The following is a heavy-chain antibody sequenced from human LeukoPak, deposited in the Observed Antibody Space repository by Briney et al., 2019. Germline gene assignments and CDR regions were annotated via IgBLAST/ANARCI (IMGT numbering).Heavy chain of an antibody. CDR3: AKDRAVAGTSSWFDP. D-gene: IGHD6-19*01. CDR1: GFTFSSYA. CDR2: ISGSGGST. Sequence: GGSLRLSCAASGFTFSSYAMSWVRQAPGKGLEWVSAISGSGGSTYYADSVKGRFTISRDNSKDTLYLQMNSLRAEDTAVYYCAKDRAVAGTSSWFDPWGQGTLVTVSS. V-gene: IGHV3-23*01. J-gene: IGHJ5*02.